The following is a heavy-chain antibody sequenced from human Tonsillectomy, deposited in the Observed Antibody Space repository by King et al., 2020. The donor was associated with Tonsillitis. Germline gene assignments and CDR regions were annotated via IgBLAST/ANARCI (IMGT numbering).Heavy chain of an antibody. V-gene: IGHV4-39*01. CDR2: IYYSGST. CDR1: GGSISSSSYY. D-gene: IGHD6-13*01. J-gene: IGHJ4*02. Sequence: QLQESGPGLVKPSETLSLTCTVSGGSISSSSYYWGWIRQPPGKGLEWIGSIYYSGSTYYNPSLKSRVTISVETSKNQFSLKLSSVTAADTAVYYCARQEKAGPFGYWGQGTLVTVSS. CDR3: ARQEKAGPFGY.